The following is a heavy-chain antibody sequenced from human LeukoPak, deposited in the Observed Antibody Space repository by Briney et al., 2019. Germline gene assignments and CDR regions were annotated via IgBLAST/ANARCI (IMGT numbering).Heavy chain of an antibody. V-gene: IGHV4-59*01. CDR3: AREADYGGNSFDY. D-gene: IGHD4-23*01. J-gene: IGHJ4*02. Sequence: GSLRLSCAASGFTFSSYAMTWIRQPPGKGLEWIGYIYYSGSTNYNPSLKSRVTISVDTSKNQFSLKLSSVTAADTAVYYCAREADYGGNSFDYWGQGTLVTVSS. CDR2: IYYSGST. CDR1: GFTFSSYA.